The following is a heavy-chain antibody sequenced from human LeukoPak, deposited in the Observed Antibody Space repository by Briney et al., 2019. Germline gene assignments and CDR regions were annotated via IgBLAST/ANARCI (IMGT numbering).Heavy chain of an antibody. D-gene: IGHD3-22*01. J-gene: IGHJ4*02. V-gene: IGHV3-23*01. CDR2: ISGSGSST. Sequence: TGRSLRLSCAASGFSFSTYAMHWVRQAPGKGLEWVSAISGSGSSTSYADSVKGRFTISRDNSRDTLYLQMNSLRAEDTAVYYCAKLPTYYYDSSGYYHFDYWGQGTLVTVSS. CDR3: AKLPTYYYDSSGYYHFDY. CDR1: GFSFSTYA.